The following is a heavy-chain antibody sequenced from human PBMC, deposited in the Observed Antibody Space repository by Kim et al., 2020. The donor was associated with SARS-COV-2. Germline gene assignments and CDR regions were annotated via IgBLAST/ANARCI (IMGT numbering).Heavy chain of an antibody. D-gene: IGHD3-10*01. J-gene: IGHJ4*02. CDR1: GFTFDDYA. CDR2: ISGDGGST. Sequence: GGSLRLSCAASGFTFDDYAMHWVRQAPGKGLEWVSLISGDGGSTYYADSVKGRFTISRDNSKNSLYLQMNSLRTEDTALYYCAKDQGTYYGSGALDGGPGYWGQGTLVTVSS. V-gene: IGHV3-43*02. CDR3: AKDQGTYYGSGALDGGPGY.